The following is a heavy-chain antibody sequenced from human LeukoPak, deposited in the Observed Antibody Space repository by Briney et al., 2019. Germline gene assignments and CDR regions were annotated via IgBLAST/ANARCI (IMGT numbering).Heavy chain of an antibody. CDR2: ISGSGGST. CDR3: AKDPKVIAVAGTVSGY. CDR1: GFTFSSYA. D-gene: IGHD6-19*01. J-gene: IGHJ4*02. V-gene: IGHV3-23*01. Sequence: GGSLRLSCAASGFTFSSYAMSWVRQAPGKGLEWVSAISGSGGSTYYADSVKGRFTISRDNSKNTLYLQMNSLRAEDTAVYYCAKDPKVIAVAGTVSGYWGQGTLVTVCS.